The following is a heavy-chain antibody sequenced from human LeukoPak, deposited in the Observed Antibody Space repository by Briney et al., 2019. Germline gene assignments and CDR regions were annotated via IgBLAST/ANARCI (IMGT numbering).Heavy chain of an antibody. Sequence: GGSLRLSCAASGFTFSSYAMSWVRQAPGEGLEWLSAIRGSGGNTYYADSVKGRFTISRDNSKNTLYLQMNSLRAEDTAVYYCAKASTYDFWSGLDYWGQGTLVTVSS. D-gene: IGHD3-3*01. CDR2: IRGSGGNT. CDR1: GFTFSSYA. V-gene: IGHV3-23*01. J-gene: IGHJ4*02. CDR3: AKASTYDFWSGLDY.